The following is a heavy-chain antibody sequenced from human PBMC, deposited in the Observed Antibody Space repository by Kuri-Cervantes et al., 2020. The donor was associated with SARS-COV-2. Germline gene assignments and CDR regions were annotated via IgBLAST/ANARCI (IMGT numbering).Heavy chain of an antibody. D-gene: IGHD1-1*01. CDR3: VRDGDHWNFDY. J-gene: IGHJ4*02. CDR2: INPDGSYT. CDR1: GFTFSSYE. Sequence: GGSLRLSCAASGFTFSSYEMNWVRQAPGKGLVWVSRINPDGSYTNNADSVKGRFTPSRDNAKNMLFLQMNSLRAEDTAVYYCVRDGDHWNFDYWGQGTLVTVSS. V-gene: IGHV3-74*01.